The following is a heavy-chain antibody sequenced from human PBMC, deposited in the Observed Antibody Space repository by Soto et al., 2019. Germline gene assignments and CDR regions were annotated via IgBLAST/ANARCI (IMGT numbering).Heavy chain of an antibody. Sequence: PSETLSLTCAVSGGPITSGGYSWSWIRQPPGKGLEWIGYIYHSGGTYYNPSLKSRVTLSIDRTKKQFSLKLKSVTAADTAVYFRDRTMNTSGWFDTWGQGTLVTVSS. V-gene: IGHV4-30-2*01. J-gene: IGHJ5*02. D-gene: IGHD3-16*01. CDR2: IYHSGGT. CDR3: DRTMNTSGWFDT. CDR1: GGPITSGGYS.